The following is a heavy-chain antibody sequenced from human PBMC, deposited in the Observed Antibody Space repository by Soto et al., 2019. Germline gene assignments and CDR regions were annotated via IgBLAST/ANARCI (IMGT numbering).Heavy chain of an antibody. CDR3: KRKTPSSSSWQGTY. CDR1: GFTVSSNY. J-gene: IGHJ4*02. Sequence: EVQLVETGGGLIQPGGSLRLSCAASGFTVSSNYMSWVRQAPGKGLEWVSGIYSGGSTYYSDSVKSRFTISSNNSKNTLYLQMSTLRAAVTSVYYSKRKTPSSSSWQGTYCAQGTVVTVSS. V-gene: IGHV3-53*02. D-gene: IGHD6-13*01. CDR2: IYSGGST.